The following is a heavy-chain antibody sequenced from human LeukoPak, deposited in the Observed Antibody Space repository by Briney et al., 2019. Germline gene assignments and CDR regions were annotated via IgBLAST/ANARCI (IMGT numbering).Heavy chain of an antibody. Sequence: ASVKVSCKASGYTFTSYDINWVRQATGQGLEWMEWMNPNSGNTGYAQKFQGRVTMTRNTSISTAYMELSSLRSEDTAVYYCARGSYYYDSSGYYYMHWGQGTLVTVSS. CDR3: ARGSYYYDSSGYYYMH. J-gene: IGHJ1*01. CDR2: MNPNSGNT. CDR1: GYTFTSYD. V-gene: IGHV1-8*01. D-gene: IGHD3-22*01.